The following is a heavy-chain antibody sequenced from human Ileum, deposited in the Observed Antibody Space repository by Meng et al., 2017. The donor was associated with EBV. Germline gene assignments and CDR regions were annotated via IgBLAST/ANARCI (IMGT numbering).Heavy chain of an antibody. CDR1: NGSVSSYGYY. V-gene: IGHV4-61*08. D-gene: IGHD2-21*02. Sequence: QLQESGPGLVKPSATLSLTCSVSNGSVSSYGYYWTWIRQPPGKGLEWIGYMSYTGSTNYKSTLKSRVTISVDKSKNQFSLKLSSVTAADTAVYYCAGERGGGDRGIQWGQGTLVTVSS. J-gene: IGHJ4*02. CDR2: MSYTGST. CDR3: AGERGGGDRGIQ.